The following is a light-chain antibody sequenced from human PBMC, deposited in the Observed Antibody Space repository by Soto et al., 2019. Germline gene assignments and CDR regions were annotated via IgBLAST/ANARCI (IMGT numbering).Light chain of an antibody. J-gene: IGLJ1*01. CDR1: SSNIGAGYD. V-gene: IGLV1-40*01. CDR2: GHT. Sequence: QSVLTQPPSVSGALGQRVTISCTGSSSNIGAGYDVHWYQQLPGTAPKLLIYGHTNRPSGVPDRFSGSRSGTSASLAISGLQAEDEADYYCQSHDSSLSTYLFGTGTKVTVL. CDR3: QSHDSSLSTYL.